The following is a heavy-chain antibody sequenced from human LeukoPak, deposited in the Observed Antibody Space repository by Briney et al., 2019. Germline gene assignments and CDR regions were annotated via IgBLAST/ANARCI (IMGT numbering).Heavy chain of an antibody. D-gene: IGHD1-26*01. J-gene: IGHJ4*02. V-gene: IGHV4-4*08. Sequence: SETLSLTCTVSGGSISSYYWSWIRQPPGKGLEWIGRIYNSGSTNYNPSLESRVTISVDTSNNHFSLNLNSVTAADTAVYYCARDGGIMHRYLDSWGQGILVTVSS. CDR3: ARDGGIMHRYLDS. CDR1: GGSISSYY. CDR2: IYNSGST.